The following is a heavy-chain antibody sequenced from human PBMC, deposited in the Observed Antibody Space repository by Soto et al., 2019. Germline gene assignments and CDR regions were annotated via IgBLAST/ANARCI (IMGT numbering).Heavy chain of an antibody. J-gene: IGHJ1*01. D-gene: IGHD3-16*01. Sequence: SETLSLTCTVSGGSISSHYWSWIRQPPGKGLEWIGYIYYSGGTNYNPSLKSRVTLSLDTSKNQFSLNLNSVTAADTAVYYCARGGPPIRAHNPPEYFQHWGQGTPVTVSS. CDR3: ARGGPPIRAHNPPEYFQH. V-gene: IGHV4-59*08. CDR2: IYYSGGT. CDR1: GGSISSHY.